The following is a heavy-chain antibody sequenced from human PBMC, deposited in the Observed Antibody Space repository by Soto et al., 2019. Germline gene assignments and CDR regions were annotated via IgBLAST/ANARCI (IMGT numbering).Heavy chain of an antibody. CDR1: GGSFSGYY. CDR3: AREGIAVAGTGNWFDP. V-gene: IGHV4-34*01. Sequence: SETLSLTCAVYGGSFSGYYWSWIRQPPGKGLEWIGEINHSGSTNYNPSLKSRVTISVDTSKNQFSLKLSSVTAADTAVYYCAREGIAVAGTGNWFDPWRQGTLVTVSS. CDR2: INHSGST. J-gene: IGHJ5*02. D-gene: IGHD6-19*01.